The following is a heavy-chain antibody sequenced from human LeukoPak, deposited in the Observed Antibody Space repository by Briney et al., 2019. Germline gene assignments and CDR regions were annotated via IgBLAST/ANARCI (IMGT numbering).Heavy chain of an antibody. CDR1: GGSISSGGYS. V-gene: IGHV4-30-2*01. D-gene: IGHD4-17*01. Sequence: SQTLSLTCAVSGGSISSGGYSWSWIRQPPGKGLEWIGYIYHSGSTYYNPSLKSRVTISVDRSKNQFSLKLSSVTAADTAVYYCARVKVDYGDYGYYYYGMDVWGQGTTVTVSS. CDR2: IYHSGST. CDR3: ARVKVDYGDYGYYYYGMDV. J-gene: IGHJ6*02.